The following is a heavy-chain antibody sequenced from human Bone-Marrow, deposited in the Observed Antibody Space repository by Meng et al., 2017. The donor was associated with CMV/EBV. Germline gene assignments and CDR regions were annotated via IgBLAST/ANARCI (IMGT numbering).Heavy chain of an antibody. CDR3: ASYHCSTTDCSTRFFNY. CDR1: AGSFGTYT. J-gene: IGHJ4*02. CDR2: TIPLAGVT. V-gene: IGHV1-69*02. Sequence: SVKVSCKASAGSFGTYTSAWVRQAPGQGLEWMGRTIPLAGVTNYAQKFQGRVSITADILRSTAFLELSSLRSEDTAVYYCASYHCSTTDCSTRFFNYWGQGTLVTVSS. D-gene: IGHD2-21*02.